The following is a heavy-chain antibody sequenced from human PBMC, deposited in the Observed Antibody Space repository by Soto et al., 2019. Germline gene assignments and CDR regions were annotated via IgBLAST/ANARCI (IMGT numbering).Heavy chain of an antibody. V-gene: IGHV1-2*02. CDR3: ARVIRGAYYNSPLDT. D-gene: IGHD3-10*01. CDR1: GYTFTGYF. J-gene: IGHJ5*02. Sequence: GASVKVSCKASGYTFTGYFMHWVRQAPGQGLEWMGWINPYSGGADYAQSFQGRVTMTRDTSISTVYMELSRLGFDDTAVYYCARVIRGAYYNSPLDTWGQGTVVTVS. CDR2: INPYSGGA.